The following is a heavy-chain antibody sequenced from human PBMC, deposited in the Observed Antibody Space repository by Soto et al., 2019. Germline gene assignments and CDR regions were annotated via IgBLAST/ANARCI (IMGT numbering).Heavy chain of an antibody. D-gene: IGHD1-26*01. Sequence: PGGSLRLSCAASGFTFSDYHMSWIRQAAGKGLEWVSHIRTGASTIYYADSVKGRFIISRDNAKNSLYLQMNSLRAEDTAVYYCARGRSGSYYGMDVWGQGTTVTVS. J-gene: IGHJ6*02. CDR3: ARGRSGSYYGMDV. CDR1: GFTFSDYH. CDR2: IRTGASTI. V-gene: IGHV3-11*01.